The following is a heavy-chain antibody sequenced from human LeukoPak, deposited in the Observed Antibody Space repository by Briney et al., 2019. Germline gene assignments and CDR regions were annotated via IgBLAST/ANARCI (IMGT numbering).Heavy chain of an antibody. CDR1: GFTFSSYW. D-gene: IGHD3-22*01. V-gene: IGHV3-7*01. CDR2: IKQDGSEK. Sequence: GGSPRLSCAASGFTFSSYWMSWVRQAPGKGLEWVANIKQDGSEKYYVDSVEGRFTISRDNAKNSLYLQMNSLRAEDTAVYYCSRRVLYYDSSVYGTYYYYMDVWGKGPTVTVSS. J-gene: IGHJ6*03. CDR3: SRRVLYYDSSVYGTYYYYMDV.